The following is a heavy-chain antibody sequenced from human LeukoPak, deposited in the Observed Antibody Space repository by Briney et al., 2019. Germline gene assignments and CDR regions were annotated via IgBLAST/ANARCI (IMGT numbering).Heavy chain of an antibody. V-gene: IGHV3-48*01. CDR1: GFTFSSYS. J-gene: IGHJ6*03. CDR2: ISSSSSTI. CDR3: ARPRSYYYYYYMDV. Sequence: GGSLRLSCAASGFTFSSYSMNWVRQAPGKGLEWVSYISSSSSTIYYADSVKGRFTISRDNSKNTVYLQMNSLRAEDTAVYYCARPRSYYYYYYMDVWGKGTTVTVSS.